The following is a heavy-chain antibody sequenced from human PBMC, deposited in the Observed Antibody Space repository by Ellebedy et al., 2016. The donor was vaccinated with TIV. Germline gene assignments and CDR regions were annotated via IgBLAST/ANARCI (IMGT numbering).Heavy chain of an antibody. J-gene: IGHJ4*02. CDR1: GFTFSDYW. CDR3: AKGYSSSWYRSYYFDY. CDR2: IKQDGSER. V-gene: IGHV3-7*03. Sequence: GESLKISXAASGFTFSDYWMNWVRQPPGKGLEWVANIKQDGSERYYVDSVTGRFTISRDNAKNSLYLQMNSLRAEDTAVYYCAKGYSSSWYRSYYFDYWGQGTLVTVSS. D-gene: IGHD6-13*01.